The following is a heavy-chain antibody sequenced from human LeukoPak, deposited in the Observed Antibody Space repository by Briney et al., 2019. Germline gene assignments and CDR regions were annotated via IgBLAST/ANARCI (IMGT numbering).Heavy chain of an antibody. D-gene: IGHD2-2*01. CDR3: ARDPVVVVPAATPGSSSYYYYKGLDV. J-gene: IGHJ6*02. CDR2: ISSSSNYI. Sequence: PGGSLRLSCVASGFTFRKNRMHWVRQTPGKGLEWVASISSSSNYIFYGDSVRGRFTISRDNANNSLSLHISSLSDEDTGVYYCARDPVVVVPAATPGSSSYYYYKGLDVWGQGTTVTVSS. V-gene: IGHV3-21*06. CDR1: GFTFRKNR.